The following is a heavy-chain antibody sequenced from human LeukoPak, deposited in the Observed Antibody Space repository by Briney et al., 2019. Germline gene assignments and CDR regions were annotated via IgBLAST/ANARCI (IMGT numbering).Heavy chain of an antibody. D-gene: IGHD4-17*01. J-gene: IGHJ4*02. Sequence: GGSLRLSCAASGFTFSSYWMHWVRQAPGEGLVWVSRINSDGSSTSYADSVKGRFTISRDNARNTLYLQMNSLRAEDTAVYYCARDRGLPHRHFDYWGQGTLVAVSS. CDR2: INSDGSST. V-gene: IGHV3-74*01. CDR1: GFTFSSYW. CDR3: ARDRGLPHRHFDY.